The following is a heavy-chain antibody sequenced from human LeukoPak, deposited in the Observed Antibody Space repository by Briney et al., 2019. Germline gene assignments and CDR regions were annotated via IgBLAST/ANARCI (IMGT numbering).Heavy chain of an antibody. Sequence: GGSLRLSCAASGFTFSSYGMHWVRQAPGKGLEWVAVISYDGSNNYYADSVKGRFTISRDNSKNTLYLQMNSLRAEDTAVYYCAKDRGSGWHPPDAFDIWGQGTMVTVSS. D-gene: IGHD6-19*01. CDR3: AKDRGSGWHPPDAFDI. CDR1: GFTFSSYG. V-gene: IGHV3-30*18. CDR2: ISYDGSNN. J-gene: IGHJ3*02.